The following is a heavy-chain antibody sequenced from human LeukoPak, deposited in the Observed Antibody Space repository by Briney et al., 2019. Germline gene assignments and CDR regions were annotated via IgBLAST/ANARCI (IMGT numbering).Heavy chain of an antibody. J-gene: IGHJ6*03. D-gene: IGHD6-13*01. CDR3: ARVGGSSWYPYYYYYMDV. CDR1: GGSIGSYY. CDR2: IYYSGST. Sequence: SQTLSLTCTVSGGSIGSYYWSWIRQPPGKGLEWIGYIYYSGSTNHNPSLKSRVTISVDTSKNQFSLKLSSVTAADTAVYYCARVGGSSWYPYYYYYMDVWGKGTTVTVSS. V-gene: IGHV4-59*01.